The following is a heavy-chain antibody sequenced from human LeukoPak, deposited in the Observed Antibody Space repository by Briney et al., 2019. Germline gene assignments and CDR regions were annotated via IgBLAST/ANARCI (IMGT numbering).Heavy chain of an antibody. D-gene: IGHD2-2*01. V-gene: IGHV1-2*02. CDR1: GYTFTGYY. Sequence: ASVKVSCKASGYTFTGYYMHWVRQAPGQGLEWMGWINPNSGGTNYAQKFQGRVTMTEDTSTDTAYMELSSLRSEDTAVYYCATVLGGVYCSSTSCVHDYWGQGTLVTVSS. CDR3: ATVLGGVYCSSTSCVHDY. J-gene: IGHJ4*02. CDR2: INPNSGGT.